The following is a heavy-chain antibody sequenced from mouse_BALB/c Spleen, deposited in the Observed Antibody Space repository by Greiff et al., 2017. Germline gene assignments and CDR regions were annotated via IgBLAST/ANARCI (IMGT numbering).Heavy chain of an antibody. CDR3: ARIYYGNHDY. CDR2: ISYDGSN. Sequence: EVKLLESGPGLVKPSQSLSLTCSVTGYSITSGYYWNWIRQFPGNKLEWMGYISYDGSNNYNPSLKNRISITRDTSKNQFFLKLNSVTTEDTATYYCARIYYGNHDYWGQGTTLTVSS. J-gene: IGHJ2*01. CDR1: GYSITSGYY. D-gene: IGHD2-1*01. V-gene: IGHV3-6*02.